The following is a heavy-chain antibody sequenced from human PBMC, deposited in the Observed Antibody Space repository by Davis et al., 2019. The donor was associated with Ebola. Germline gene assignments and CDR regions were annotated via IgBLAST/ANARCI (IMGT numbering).Heavy chain of an antibody. CDR2: IIPIFGTA. J-gene: IGHJ5*02. CDR3: ARGKTVAGTRGLSWFDP. V-gene: IGHV1-69*05. D-gene: IGHD6-19*01. CDR1: GYTFTSYG. Sequence: AASVKVSCKASGYTFTSYGISWVRQAPGQGLEWMGGIIPIFGTANYAQKFQGRVTITRDTSASTSYMELSSLRSEDTAVFYCARGKTVAGTRGLSWFDPWGPGTLVTVSS.